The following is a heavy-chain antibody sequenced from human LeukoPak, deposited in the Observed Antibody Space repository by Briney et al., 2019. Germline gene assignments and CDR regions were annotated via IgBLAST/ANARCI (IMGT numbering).Heavy chain of an antibody. CDR2: INWNGGST. D-gene: IGHD3-22*01. V-gene: IGHV3-20*04. J-gene: IGHJ4*02. Sequence: PGGSVSLSCGASGFTYDDYGMSGVRQARGKGLEWVSGINWNGGSTGYADSVKGRFTISRDNAKNSLYLQMNSLRAEDTALYYCARLGPGLDSSGYYYYFDYWGQGTLVTVSS. CDR3: ARLGPGLDSSGYYYYFDY. CDR1: GFTYDDYG.